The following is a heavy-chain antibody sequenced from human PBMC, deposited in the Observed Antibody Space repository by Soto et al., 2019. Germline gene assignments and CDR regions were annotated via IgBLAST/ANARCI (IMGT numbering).Heavy chain of an antibody. J-gene: IGHJ5*02. CDR3: EGAYCVNTGCSGSAP. CDR2: TYYRSKWYN. CDR1: GDSVSSNSAA. Sequence: SQTLSLTCAISGDSVSSNSAAWNWIRQSPSRGLEWLGRTYYRSKWYNDYAVSVKSRITVNPDTSKNQFSLQLNSVTPEDTAVCSCEGAYCVNTGCSGSAPGGQEPPVPVSS. D-gene: IGHD2-2*01. V-gene: IGHV6-1*01.